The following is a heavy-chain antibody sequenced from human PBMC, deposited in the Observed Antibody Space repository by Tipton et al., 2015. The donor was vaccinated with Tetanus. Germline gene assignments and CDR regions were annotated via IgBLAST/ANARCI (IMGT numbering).Heavy chain of an antibody. J-gene: IGHJ5*02. CDR1: GGSIRSGGYY. D-gene: IGHD2-8*01. V-gene: IGHV4-31*03. Sequence: TLSLTCTVSGGSIRSGGYYWTWIRQHPERGLEWIGYIYYTGNTYYNPSLKSRVTMSVDTSKNQFSLKLTSLTAADTAVYYCARRLIQNWFDPWGQGTLVTVSS. CDR3: ARRLIQNWFDP. CDR2: IYYTGNT.